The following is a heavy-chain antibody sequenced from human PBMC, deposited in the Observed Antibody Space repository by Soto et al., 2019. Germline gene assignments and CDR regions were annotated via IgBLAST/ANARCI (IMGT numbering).Heavy chain of an antibody. CDR1: GFTLSGYA. V-gene: IGHV3-20*01. J-gene: IGHJ4*02. CDR2: INWNGGST. D-gene: IGHD3-10*01. Sequence: PGGSLRLSCAASGFTLSGYAMDWVRQAPGKGLEWVSGINWNGGSTGYADSVKGRFTISRDNAKNSLYLQMNSLRAEDTALYHCARVQSPPSYYYGSGSYSQGKYYFDYWGQGTLVTVSS. CDR3: ARVQSPPSYYYGSGSYSQGKYYFDY.